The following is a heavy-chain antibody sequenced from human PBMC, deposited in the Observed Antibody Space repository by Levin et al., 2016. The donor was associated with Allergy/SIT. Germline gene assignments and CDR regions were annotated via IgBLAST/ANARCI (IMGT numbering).Heavy chain of an antibody. Sequence: GESLKISCAASGFTFSDFWMSWVRQAPGKGLEWVATVKQDGSEKYYVDSVKGRFIISRDNAKNSLYLQMNSLRADDTAVYYCARAGYTYGTFYYWGQGTLVTVSS. V-gene: IGHV3-7*04. D-gene: IGHD5-18*01. J-gene: IGHJ4*02. CDR3: ARAGYTYGTFYY. CDR2: VKQDGSEK. CDR1: GFTFSDFW.